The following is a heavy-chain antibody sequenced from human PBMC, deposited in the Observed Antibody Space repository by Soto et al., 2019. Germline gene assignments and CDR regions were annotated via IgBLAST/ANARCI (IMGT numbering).Heavy chain of an antibody. Sequence: PWETLSLTCAVSGGSISSSNWWSWVRQPPGKGLEWIGEIYHSGSTNYNPSLKSRVTISVDKSKNQFSLKLSSVTAADTAVYYCARDGGSWDYYYGMDVWGQGTTVTVS. V-gene: IGHV4-4*02. D-gene: IGHD6-13*01. CDR2: IYHSGST. J-gene: IGHJ6*02. CDR1: GGSISSSNW. CDR3: ARDGGSWDYYYGMDV.